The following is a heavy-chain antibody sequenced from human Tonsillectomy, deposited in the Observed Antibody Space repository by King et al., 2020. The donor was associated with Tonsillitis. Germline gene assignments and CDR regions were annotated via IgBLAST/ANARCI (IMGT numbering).Heavy chain of an antibody. J-gene: IGHJ4*02. V-gene: IGHV3-30-3*01. CDR2: ISYDGSKK. Sequence: VQLVESGGGAVQPGRSLRLSCAASGFTFSNYGMHWVRQAPGKGLEWVAVISYDGSKKYYADAVKGRFTISRDNSKNTLYLQMNSLRTEDTAVYNCARSRAAAELDYWGQGTLVTVSS. D-gene: IGHD6-13*01. CDR1: GFTFSNYG. CDR3: ARSRAAAELDY.